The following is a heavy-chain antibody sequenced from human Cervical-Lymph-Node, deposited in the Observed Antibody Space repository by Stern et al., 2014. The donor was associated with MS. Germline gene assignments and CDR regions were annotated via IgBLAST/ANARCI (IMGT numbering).Heavy chain of an antibody. V-gene: IGHV2-70*04. CDR1: GVSLSTSGMR. D-gene: IGHD3-3*01. CDR2: LDLDDDK. Sequence: QVTLKESGPALVKPTQTLTLTCTFSGVSLSTSGMRVSWIRQPPGKALEWLARLDLDDDKFYSTSLKTRLTISKDTSKNQVVLTMTNMDPVDTATYYCARSPPYYEFWNDYYYFDYWGQGTLVAVSS. CDR3: ARSPPYYEFWNDYYYFDY. J-gene: IGHJ4*02.